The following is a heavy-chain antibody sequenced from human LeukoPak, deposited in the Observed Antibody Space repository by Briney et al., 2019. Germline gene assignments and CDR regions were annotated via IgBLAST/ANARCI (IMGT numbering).Heavy chain of an antibody. J-gene: IGHJ5*02. CDR1: GGSFSGYY. Sequence: PSETLSLTCAVYGGSFSGYYWSWIRQPPGEGLEWIGEINHSGSTNYNPSLKSRVTISVDTSKNQFSLKLSSVTAADTAVYYCARSPGFIVVVTTGWFDPWGQGTLVTVSS. CDR3: ARSPGFIVVVTTGWFDP. CDR2: INHSGST. V-gene: IGHV4-34*01. D-gene: IGHD3-22*01.